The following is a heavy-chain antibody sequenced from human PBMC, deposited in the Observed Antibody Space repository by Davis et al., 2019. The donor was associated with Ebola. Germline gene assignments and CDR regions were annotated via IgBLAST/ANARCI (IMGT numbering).Heavy chain of an antibody. CDR1: RFTFSDYY. J-gene: IGHJ4*02. CDR2: ISSSSSYT. Sequence: GESLKISCAASRFTFSDYYMSWIRQAPGKGLEWVSYISSSSSYTNYADSVKGRFTISRDNAKNSLYLQMNSLRAEDTAVYYCARGQTPFSSGRYVVYWGQGTLVTVSS. CDR3: ARGQTPFSSGRYVVY. D-gene: IGHD6-19*01. V-gene: IGHV3-11*06.